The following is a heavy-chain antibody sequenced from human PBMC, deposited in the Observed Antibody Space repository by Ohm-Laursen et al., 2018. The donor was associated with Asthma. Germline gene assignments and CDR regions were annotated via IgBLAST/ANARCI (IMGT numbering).Heavy chain of an antibody. Sequence: ASVKVSCNASGYTFTGYYMHWVRQAPGQGLEWMGRINPNSGGTNYAQKFQGRVTMTRDTSISTAYMELSRLRSDDTAVYYCAVAYCGGDCYQSGYWYFDLWGRGTLVTVSS. CDR3: AVAYCGGDCYQSGYWYFDL. J-gene: IGHJ2*01. V-gene: IGHV1-2*06. D-gene: IGHD2-21*01. CDR1: GYTFTGYY. CDR2: INPNSGGT.